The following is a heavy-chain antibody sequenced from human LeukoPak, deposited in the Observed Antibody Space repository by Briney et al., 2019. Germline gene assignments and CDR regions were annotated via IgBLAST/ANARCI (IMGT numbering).Heavy chain of an antibody. CDR3: ARGARYCTSTSCQVRYYMDV. J-gene: IGHJ6*03. CDR2: VCSICSTQ. Sequence: GGSLRLSCAASGFNFSDYYMSWLGPAPGKGVDGVSYVCSICSTQYYPPSVKGRFTISRDNAKNSLYLQMNSLRAEDTAVYYCARGARYCTSTSCQVRYYMDVWGKGTTVTISS. D-gene: IGHD2-2*01. CDR1: GFNFSDYY. V-gene: IGHV3-11*04.